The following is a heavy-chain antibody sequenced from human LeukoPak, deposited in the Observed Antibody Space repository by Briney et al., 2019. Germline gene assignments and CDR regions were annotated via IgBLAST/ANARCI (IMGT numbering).Heavy chain of an antibody. Sequence: AGGSLRLSCAASGFTFSSYAMSWVRQAPGKGLEWVSYISSCGSTIYYADSVKGRFTISRDNDKNSLYLQMNSLRVGDTAVYYCARLFGGVTTFDYWGQGALVTVSS. CDR2: ISSCGSTI. D-gene: IGHD2-8*02. CDR1: GFTFSSYA. CDR3: ARLFGGVTTFDY. V-gene: IGHV3-48*04. J-gene: IGHJ4*02.